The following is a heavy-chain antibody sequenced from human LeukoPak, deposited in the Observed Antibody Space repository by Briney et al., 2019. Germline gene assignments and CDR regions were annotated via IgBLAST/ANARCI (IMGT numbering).Heavy chain of an antibody. J-gene: IGHJ5*02. V-gene: IGHV4-4*07. Sequence: SETLSLTCTVSGGSISSYYWSWIRQPAGKGLEWIGRIYTSGSTNYNPSLKSRVTISVDTSKNQFSLKLSSVTAADTAVYYCARDYYGSGSNRFDPWGQGTLVTVSS. D-gene: IGHD3-10*01. CDR3: ARDYYGSGSNRFDP. CDR2: IYTSGST. CDR1: GGSISSYY.